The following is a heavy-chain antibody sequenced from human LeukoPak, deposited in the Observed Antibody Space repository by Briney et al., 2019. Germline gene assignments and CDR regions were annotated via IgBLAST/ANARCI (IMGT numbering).Heavy chain of an antibody. J-gene: IGHJ6*03. CDR1: GGSISSSSNY. V-gene: IGHV4-39*01. D-gene: IGHD6-13*01. CDR2: MHYSGST. CDR3: ATSDGTSTYYYYMHV. Sequence: KPSETLSLTCTVSGGSISSSSNYWGWIRQPPGKGLEWIGSMHYSGSTYYNPSLRSRVTISLDTSKNQFSLKLNSVTAADTAVYFCATSDGTSTYYYYMHVWGKGTTVTVSS.